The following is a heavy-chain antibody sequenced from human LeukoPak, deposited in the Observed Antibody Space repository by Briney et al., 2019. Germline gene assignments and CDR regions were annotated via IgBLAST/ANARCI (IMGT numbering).Heavy chain of an antibody. CDR1: GGSIDTTY. D-gene: IGHD3-10*01. CDR3: ARDAYYYGSGTPTGTNYFDY. Sequence: SETLSLTCSVSGGSIDTTYWSWIRQPPGKGLEWIGYIYYSGSTYYNPSLKSRVTISVDTSKNQFSLKLSSVTAADTAVYYCARDAYYYGSGTPTGTNYFDYWGQGTLVTVSS. V-gene: IGHV4-59*06. CDR2: IYYSGST. J-gene: IGHJ4*02.